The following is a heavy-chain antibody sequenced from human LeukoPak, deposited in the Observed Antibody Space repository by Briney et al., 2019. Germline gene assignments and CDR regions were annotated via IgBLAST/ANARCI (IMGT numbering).Heavy chain of an antibody. CDR1: GFTFSTYN. CDR3: ASSLFGVVAPGY. V-gene: IGHV3-21*01. Sequence: GGSLRLSCAASGFTFSTYNMNWVRQAPGKGLECVSSISSSSTYIYYADSVKGRFTISRDNAKNSLYLQMNSLRAEDSAVYYCASSLFGVVAPGYWGQGTLVTVSS. D-gene: IGHD3-3*01. J-gene: IGHJ4*02. CDR2: ISSSSTYI.